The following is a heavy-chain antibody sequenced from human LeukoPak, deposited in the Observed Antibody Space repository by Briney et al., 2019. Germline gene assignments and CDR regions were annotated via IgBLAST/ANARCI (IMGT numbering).Heavy chain of an antibody. CDR1: GFTFSSYG. D-gene: IGHD2-15*01. V-gene: IGHV3-48*04. CDR2: ISSSGSTI. CDR3: ARYIVVVWWGNMDV. Sequence: GGSLRLSCAASGFTFSSYGMSWVRQAPGKGLEWVSYISSSGSTIYYADSVKGRFTISRDNAKNSLYLQMNSLRAEDTAVYYCARYIVVVWWGNMDVWGKGTTVTVSS. J-gene: IGHJ6*03.